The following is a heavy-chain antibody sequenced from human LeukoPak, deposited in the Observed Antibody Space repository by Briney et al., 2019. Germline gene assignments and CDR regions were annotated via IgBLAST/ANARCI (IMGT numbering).Heavy chain of an antibody. D-gene: IGHD4-23*01. CDR3: ATHYGGNSGFDY. J-gene: IGHJ4*02. V-gene: IGHV4-61*02. CDR1: GGSISSGSYY. Sequence: PSQTLSLTCTVSGGSISSGSYYWSWIRQPAGKGLEWIWRIYTIGSTNYNPSLKSRVTISVDTSKKQFSLKLSSVTAADTAVYYCATHYGGNSGFDYWGQGTLVTVSS. CDR2: IYTIGST.